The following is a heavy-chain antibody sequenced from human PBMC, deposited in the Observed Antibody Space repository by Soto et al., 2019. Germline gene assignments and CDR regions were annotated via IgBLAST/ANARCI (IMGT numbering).Heavy chain of an antibody. CDR2: IYYSGST. D-gene: IGHD2-2*01. Sequence: SETLSLTCTVSGGSISSYYWSWIRQPPGKGLEWIGSIYYSGSTNYNPSLKSRVTISVDTSKNQFSLKLSSVTAADTAVYYCARLTDPLGYCSSTSCYDYWGQGTLVTVSS. V-gene: IGHV4-59*08. CDR3: ARLTDPLGYCSSTSCYDY. J-gene: IGHJ4*02. CDR1: GGSISSYY.